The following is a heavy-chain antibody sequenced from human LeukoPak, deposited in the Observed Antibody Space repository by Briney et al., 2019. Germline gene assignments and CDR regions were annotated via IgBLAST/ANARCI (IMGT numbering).Heavy chain of an antibody. J-gene: IGHJ4*02. Sequence: SETLSLTCTVSGGSISSGSYYWSWIRQPAGKGLEWIGRIYTSGSTNYNPSLKSRVTISVDTSKNQFSLKLSSVTAADTAVYYCARAGGITMVRGVITKYYFDYWGQGTLVTVSS. D-gene: IGHD3-10*01. CDR2: IYTSGST. CDR3: ARAGGITMVRGVITKYYFDY. V-gene: IGHV4-61*02. CDR1: GGSISSGSYY.